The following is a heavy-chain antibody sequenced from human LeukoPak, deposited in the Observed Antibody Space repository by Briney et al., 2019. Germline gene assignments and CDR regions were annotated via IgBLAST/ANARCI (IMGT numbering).Heavy chain of an antibody. CDR1: GFTFSSYD. CDR2: ISSSGSNI. D-gene: IGHD6-19*01. J-gene: IGHJ4*02. V-gene: IGHV3-48*03. Sequence: PGGSLRLSCAASGFTFSSYDMNWVRQAPGKGLELISRISSSGSNIYYADSVKGRFTISRDNAKNSLYLQLNSLRAEDTAVYYCARGDSSGWSYFDYWGQGTLVTVSS. CDR3: ARGDSSGWSYFDY.